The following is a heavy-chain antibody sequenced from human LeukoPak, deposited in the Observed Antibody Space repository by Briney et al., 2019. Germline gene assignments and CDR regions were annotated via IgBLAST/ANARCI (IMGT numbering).Heavy chain of an antibody. V-gene: IGHV3-23*01. Sequence: GGSLRLSCEASGFTFSSYGMGWVRQAPGKGLEWVASISGSGESTYYADSVKGRFTISRDNAKNSLYLQMNSLRAEDTAVYHCAREKPGYSSGSDYWGQGTLVTVSS. CDR3: AREKPGYSSGSDY. D-gene: IGHD6-19*01. CDR1: GFTFSSYG. J-gene: IGHJ4*02. CDR2: ISGSGEST.